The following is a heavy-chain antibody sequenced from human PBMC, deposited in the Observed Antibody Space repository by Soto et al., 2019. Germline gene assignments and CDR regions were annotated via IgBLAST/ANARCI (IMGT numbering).Heavy chain of an antibody. V-gene: IGHV3-30*18. D-gene: IGHD3-3*01. Sequence: QVQLVESGGGVVQPGRSLRLSCAASGFTFSSYGMHWVRQAPGKGLEWVAVISYDGSNKYYADSVKGRFTISRDNSKHPLYLQMNSLTAEDTAVYYCAKVFSYYDFWSGYFYYYYYGMDVWGQGTTVTVSS. J-gene: IGHJ6*02. CDR2: ISYDGSNK. CDR3: AKVFSYYDFWSGYFYYYYYGMDV. CDR1: GFTFSSYG.